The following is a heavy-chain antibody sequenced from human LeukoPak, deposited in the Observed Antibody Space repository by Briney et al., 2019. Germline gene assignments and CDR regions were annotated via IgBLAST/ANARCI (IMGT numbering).Heavy chain of an antibody. CDR2: ISWNGGTT. V-gene: IGHV3-20*04. CDR1: GFTFDDYG. CDR3: GRLGGNWNAPGDY. D-gene: IGHD1-1*01. Sequence: PGGSLRLSCAASGFTFDDYGMSWVRQAPGKGLEWVSGISWNGGTTGYADSVKGRFTISRDDAKNSLYLQMNSLRAEDTALYYCGRLGGNWNAPGDYLGQGTLVTVSS. J-gene: IGHJ4*02.